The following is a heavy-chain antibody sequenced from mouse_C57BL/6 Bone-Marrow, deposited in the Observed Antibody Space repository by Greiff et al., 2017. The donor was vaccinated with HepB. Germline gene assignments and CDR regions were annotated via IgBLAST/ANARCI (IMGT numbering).Heavy chain of an antibody. D-gene: IGHD2-3*01. CDR3: ARWDDGYPYYYAMDY. J-gene: IGHJ4*01. Sequence: VQLQQPGAELVKPGASVKMSCKASGYTFTSYWITWVKQRPGQGLEWIGDIYPGSGSTNYNEKFKSKATLTVDTSSSTAYMQLSSLTSEDSAVYYGARWDDGYPYYYAMDYWGQGTSVTVSS. CDR2: IYPGSGST. V-gene: IGHV1-55*01. CDR1: GYTFTSYW.